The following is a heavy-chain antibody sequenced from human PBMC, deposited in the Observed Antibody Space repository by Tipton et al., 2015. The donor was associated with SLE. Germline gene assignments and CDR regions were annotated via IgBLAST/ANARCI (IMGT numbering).Heavy chain of an antibody. Sequence: SLRLSCAASGFTFNDFAMHWVRQAPGKGLEWVSGLSWNSGNIAYADSVKGRFTISRDNAKNSLYLQMDSLRAEDTALYYCARQLYNSYYYMDVWGKGTTVTVSS. CDR1: GFTFNDFA. D-gene: IGHD5-18*01. V-gene: IGHV3-9*01. J-gene: IGHJ6*03. CDR2: LSWNSGNI. CDR3: ARQLYNSYYYMDV.